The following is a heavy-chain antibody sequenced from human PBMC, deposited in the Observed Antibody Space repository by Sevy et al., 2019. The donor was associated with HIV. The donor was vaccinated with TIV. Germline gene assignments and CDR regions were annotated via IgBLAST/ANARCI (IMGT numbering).Heavy chain of an antibody. CDR2: IHNSGDTT. Sequence: GGSLRLSCAASGFTFSNYGMNWVRQAPGKGLEWVSVIHNSGDTTYYAASVKGRFTISRDNSENTLYLQMNSLRADDTAVYFCVKGGSIAAAGNDAFDIWGQGTMVTVSS. V-gene: IGHV3-23*05. J-gene: IGHJ3*02. D-gene: IGHD6-13*01. CDR3: VKGGSIAAAGNDAFDI. CDR1: GFTFSNYG.